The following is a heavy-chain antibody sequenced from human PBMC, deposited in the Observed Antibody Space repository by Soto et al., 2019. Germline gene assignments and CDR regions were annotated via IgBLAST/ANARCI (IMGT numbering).Heavy chain of an antibody. J-gene: IGHJ4*02. CDR2: IYYSGST. CDR1: GGSISSGGYY. Sequence: QVQLQESGPGLVKPSQTLSLTCTVSGGSISSGGYYWSWIRQHPGKGLELIGYIYYSGSTYYNPSLKSRVTISVDTSKNQFSLKLSSVTAADTPVYYCARTGERWILGYYFDYWGQGTLVTVSS. CDR3: ARTGERWILGYYFDY. D-gene: IGHD2-2*03. V-gene: IGHV4-31*03.